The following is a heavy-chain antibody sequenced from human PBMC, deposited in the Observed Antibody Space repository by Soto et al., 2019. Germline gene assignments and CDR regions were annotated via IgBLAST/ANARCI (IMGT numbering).Heavy chain of an antibody. D-gene: IGHD6-19*01. J-gene: IGHJ4*02. CDR2: INHSGST. V-gene: IGHV4-34*01. CDR1: GGSFSGYY. Sequence: PSETLSLTCAVYGGSFSGYYWSWIRQPPGKGLEWIGEINHSGSTNYNPSLKSRVTISVDTSKNQFSLKLSSVTAADTAVYYCVAQSSYSSGPIDYWGQGTLVTVSS. CDR3: VAQSSYSSGPIDY.